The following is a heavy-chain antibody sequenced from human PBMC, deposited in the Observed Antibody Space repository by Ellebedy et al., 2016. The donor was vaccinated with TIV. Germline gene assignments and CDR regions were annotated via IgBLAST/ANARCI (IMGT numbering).Heavy chain of an antibody. J-gene: IGHJ4*02. V-gene: IGHV3-74*01. Sequence: GESLKISCAASGFTFSTFWMHWVRQAPGKGLMWVSRIDTYGSTTKYADSVKGRFTISRDNAKKTLYLQMNSLRAEDTAVYYCASSPHSSDSYWGQGTLVTVSS. CDR1: GFTFSTFW. CDR2: IDTYGSTT. D-gene: IGHD6-19*01. CDR3: ASSPHSSDSY.